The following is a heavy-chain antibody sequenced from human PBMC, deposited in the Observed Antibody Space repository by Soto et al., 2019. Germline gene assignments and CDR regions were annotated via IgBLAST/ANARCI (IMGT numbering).Heavy chain of an antibody. CDR2: ISYDGSNR. J-gene: IGHJ4*02. D-gene: IGHD3-10*01. V-gene: IGHV3-30-3*01. CDR3: ARDSPLRGRSGSVDY. Sequence: GGSLRLSCAASGFTFSSYAMHWVRQAPGKGLEGVAVISYDGSNRYYADSVKGRFTISRDNGKNTLYLQINSLRAEDTAVYYCARDSPLRGRSGSVDYSGQGTLVTVSS. CDR1: GFTFSSYA.